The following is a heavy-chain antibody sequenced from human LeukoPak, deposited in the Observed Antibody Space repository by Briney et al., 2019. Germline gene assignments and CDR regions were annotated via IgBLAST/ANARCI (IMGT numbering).Heavy chain of an antibody. D-gene: IGHD5-18*01. CDR1: GYTLTELS. CDR3: ARDLSAAAMVSTYDY. CDR2: FDPEDGET. J-gene: IGHJ4*02. Sequence: GASVKVSCKVSGYTLTELSMHWVRQAPGKGLEWMGGFDPEDGETIYAQKFQGRVTMTEDTSTDTAYMELSSLRSEDTAVYYCARDLSAAAMVSTYDYWGQGTLVTVSS. V-gene: IGHV1-24*01.